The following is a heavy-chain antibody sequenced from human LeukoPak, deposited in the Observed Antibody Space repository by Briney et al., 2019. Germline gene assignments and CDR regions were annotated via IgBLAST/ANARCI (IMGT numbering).Heavy chain of an antibody. CDR1: GFTFSSYG. D-gene: IGHD1-26*01. Sequence: PGGSLRLSCAASGFTFSSYGMHWVRQAPGKGLEWVAVIWYDGSNKYYAGSVKGRFTISRDNSKNTLYLQMNSLRAEDTAVYYCARALGSPLDYWGQGTLLIVSS. V-gene: IGHV3-33*01. CDR2: IWYDGSNK. J-gene: IGHJ4*02. CDR3: ARALGSPLDY.